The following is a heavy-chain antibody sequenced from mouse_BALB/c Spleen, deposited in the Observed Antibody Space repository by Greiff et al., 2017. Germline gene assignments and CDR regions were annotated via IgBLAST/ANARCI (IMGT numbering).Heavy chain of an antibody. CDR3: ARYYGNWFAY. CDR1: GDSITSGY. Sequence: EVQLVESGPSLVKPSQTLSLTCSVTGDSITSGYWNWIRKFPGNKLEYMGYISYSGSTYYNPSLKSRISIPRDTSKNQYYLQLNSVTTEDTATYYCARYYGNWFAYWGQGTLVTVSA. J-gene: IGHJ3*01. CDR2: ISYSGST. D-gene: IGHD2-1*01. V-gene: IGHV3-8*02.